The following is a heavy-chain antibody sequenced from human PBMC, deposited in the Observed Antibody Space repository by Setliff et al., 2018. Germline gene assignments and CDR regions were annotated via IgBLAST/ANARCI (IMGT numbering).Heavy chain of an antibody. V-gene: IGHV4-59*01. J-gene: IGHJ3*02. CDR2: IYYSGNSNYDT. Sequence: SETLSLTCIVSGGSINSYYWNWIWQPPGKGLEWIGYIYYSGNSNYDTNYNPSLKSRVTISIDTSKNQFSLKLSSVTAADTAAYHCARGKTFFGAFIRALDIWGQGRMVTVSS. CDR3: ARGKTFFGAFIRALDI. CDR1: GGSINSYY. D-gene: IGHD3-3*01.